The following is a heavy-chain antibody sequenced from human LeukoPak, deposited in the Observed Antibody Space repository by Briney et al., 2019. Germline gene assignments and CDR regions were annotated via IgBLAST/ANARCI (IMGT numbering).Heavy chain of an antibody. CDR1: GFTFSSSA. CDR3: ARDTYYYDSSGINDY. D-gene: IGHD3-22*01. Sequence: GGSLRLSCAASGFTFSSSAMSWVRQAPGKGLEWVSSISGSGSGGSTYYADSVKGRFTISRDNSKNTLYLQMNSLRAEDTAVYYCARDTYYYDSSGINDYWGQGTLVTVSS. CDR2: ISGSGSGGST. J-gene: IGHJ4*02. V-gene: IGHV3-23*01.